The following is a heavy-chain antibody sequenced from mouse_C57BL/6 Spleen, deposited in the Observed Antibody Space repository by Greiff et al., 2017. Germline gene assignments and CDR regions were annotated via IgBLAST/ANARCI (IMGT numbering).Heavy chain of an antibody. CDR1: GFTFSDAW. CDR2: IRNKANNHAT. Sequence: EVKLMESGGGLVQPGGSMKLSCAASGFTFSDAWMDWVRQSPEKGLEWVAEIRNKANNHATYYAESVKGRFTISRDDSKSSVYLQMNSLRAEDTGIYYCTRSDPRGAWFAYWGQGTLVTVSA. J-gene: IGHJ3*01. V-gene: IGHV6-6*01. CDR3: TRSDPRGAWFAY.